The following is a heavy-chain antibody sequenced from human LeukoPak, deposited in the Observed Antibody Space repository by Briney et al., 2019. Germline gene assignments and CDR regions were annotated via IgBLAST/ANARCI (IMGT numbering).Heavy chain of an antibody. D-gene: IGHD6-6*01. CDR2: IYHSGST. CDR1: GGSISSGGYY. CDR3: ARGGGSSSAPTFDY. V-gene: IGHV4-30-2*01. J-gene: IGHJ4*02. Sequence: SETLSLTCTVSGGSISSGGYYWSWIRQPPGKGLEWIGYIYHSGSTYYNPSLKSRVTISVDRSKNQFSLKLSSVTAADTAVYYCARGGGSSSAPTFDYWGQGTLATVSS.